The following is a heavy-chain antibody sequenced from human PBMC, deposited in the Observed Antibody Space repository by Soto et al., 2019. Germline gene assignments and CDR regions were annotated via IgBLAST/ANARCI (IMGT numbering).Heavy chain of an antibody. CDR3: ARRGSGSYYDY. CDR2: ISGSGGST. V-gene: IGHV3-23*01. Sequence: EVQLLVSGGGLVQPGGSLRLSCAASGFTFSSYAMRWVRQAPVKGLEWVSAISGSGGSTYYADSVKGRFTISRDNYKNTLYLQMNSLRAEDTAVYYCARRGSGSYYDYWGQGTLVTVSS. D-gene: IGHD1-26*01. CDR1: GFTFSSYA. J-gene: IGHJ4*02.